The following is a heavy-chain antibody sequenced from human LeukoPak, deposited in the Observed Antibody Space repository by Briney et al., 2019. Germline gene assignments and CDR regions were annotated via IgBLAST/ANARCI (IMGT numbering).Heavy chain of an antibody. CDR1: GFTFSSYS. J-gene: IGHJ4*02. V-gene: IGHV3-48*01. Sequence: QPGGSLRLSCAASGFTFSSYSMNWVRQAPGKGLEWVSYISSSSSTIYYADSVKGRFTISRDNSKNTLYMQMNSLRAEDTAVYYCAIEQAVDTAMDSYWGQGTLVTVSS. CDR3: AIEQAVDTAMDSY. D-gene: IGHD5-18*01. CDR2: ISSSSSTI.